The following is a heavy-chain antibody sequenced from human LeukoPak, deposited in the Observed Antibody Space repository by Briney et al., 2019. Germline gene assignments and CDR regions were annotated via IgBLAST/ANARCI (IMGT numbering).Heavy chain of an antibody. CDR3: ARGGGDILTGLVPGTAFDY. CDR1: GYTFTSYG. V-gene: IGHV1-18*01. CDR2: ISAYNGNT. J-gene: IGHJ4*02. D-gene: IGHD3-9*01. Sequence: ASVKVSCKDSGYTFTSYGISWVRQAPGQGLEWMGWISAYNGNTNYAQKFQGRVTITADESTSTAYMELSSLRSEDTAVYYCARGGGDILTGLVPGTAFDYWGQGTLVTVSS.